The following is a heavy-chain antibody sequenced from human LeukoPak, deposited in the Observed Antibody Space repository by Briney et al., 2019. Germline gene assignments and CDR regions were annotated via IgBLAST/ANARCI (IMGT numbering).Heavy chain of an antibody. CDR1: GFTFSSYG. CDR2: IWYDGNYQ. V-gene: IGHV3-33*01. CDR3: APRGGSSFDY. D-gene: IGHD6-13*01. J-gene: IGHJ4*02. Sequence: GGSLRLSCAASGFTFSSYGMHWVRQAPGKGLEWVAVIWYDGNYQYYADSVKGRFTISRDNSKSTLYLEMNSLRAEDTAVYYCAPRGGSSFDYWGQGTLVTVSS.